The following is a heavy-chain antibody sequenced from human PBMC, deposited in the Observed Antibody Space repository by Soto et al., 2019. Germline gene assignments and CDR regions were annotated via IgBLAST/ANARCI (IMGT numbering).Heavy chain of an antibody. CDR1: GYSFTSYW. V-gene: IGHV5-51*01. D-gene: IGHD2-8*01. CDR3: ARHVEFGGYCTNGLCYPDGLPYYYMDF. Sequence: GESLKISCKGSGYSFTSYWIGWVRQMPGKGLEWMGIIYPGDSDTRYSPPFQGQVTISADKSISTAYLQWSSLKASDTAMYYCARHVEFGGYCTNGLCYPDGLPYYYMDFWRKGTTVTVSS. J-gene: IGHJ6*03. CDR2: IYPGDSDT.